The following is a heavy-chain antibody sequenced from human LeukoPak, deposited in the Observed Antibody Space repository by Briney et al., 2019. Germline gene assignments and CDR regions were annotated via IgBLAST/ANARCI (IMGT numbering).Heavy chain of an antibody. J-gene: IGHJ3*01. CDR2: KYYSGSA. D-gene: IGHD2-2*01. V-gene: IGHV4-31*03. Sequence: SQTLSLTCSVSGVSVSDGRYYWTWIRQHPGKGLEWIGYKYYSGSAKYNPSLKSRLTISIDTSKNQFSLQLSSVTAADTATYYCATPYCSSISCLDVFNVWGQGTRVTVSS. CDR1: GVSVSDGRYY. CDR3: ATPYCSSISCLDVFNV.